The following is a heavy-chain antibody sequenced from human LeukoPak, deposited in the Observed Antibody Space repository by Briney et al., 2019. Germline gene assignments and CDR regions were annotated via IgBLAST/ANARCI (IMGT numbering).Heavy chain of an antibody. J-gene: IGHJ4*02. V-gene: IGHV3-21*01. D-gene: IGHD2-15*01. CDR2: ISSSSYI. Sequence: PGGSLRLSCAASGFTFSSYSMNWVRQAPGEGLEWVSSISSSSYIYYADSVKGRFTISRDNAKNSLYLQMNSLRAEDTAVYYCAIYSGSYWGQGTLVTVSS. CDR3: AIYSGSY. CDR1: GFTFSSYS.